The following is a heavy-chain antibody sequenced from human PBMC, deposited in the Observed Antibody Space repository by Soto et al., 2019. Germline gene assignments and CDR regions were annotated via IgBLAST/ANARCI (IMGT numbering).Heavy chain of an antibody. D-gene: IGHD6-6*01. CDR2: IYYSGSA. CDR3: GRAGHSSSSEGSNWFDP. Sequence: SETLSLTCTVSGGSISSGDYYWSWIRQPPGKGLEWIGYIYYSGSAYFNPSLKSRLTISVDTSKNQFSLQLSSVTAADTAVYYCGRAGHSSSSEGSNWFDPWGQGTLFTVSS. J-gene: IGHJ5*02. V-gene: IGHV4-30-4*01. CDR1: GGSISSGDYY.